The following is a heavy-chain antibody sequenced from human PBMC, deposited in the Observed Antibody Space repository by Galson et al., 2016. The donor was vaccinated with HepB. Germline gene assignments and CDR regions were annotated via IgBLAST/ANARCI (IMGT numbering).Heavy chain of an antibody. V-gene: IGHV4-31*03. Sequence: TLSLTCTVSGGSITSGGYYWSWIRQHPGKGLEWIGYIYYSGTTYYNPSLKSRLTISVDTSKNQISLNLSSVTAADTAVYYCARRRTFFGVVGGWFDPWGQGTLVTVSS. CDR1: GGSITSGGYY. CDR3: ARRRTFFGVVGGWFDP. D-gene: IGHD3-3*01. J-gene: IGHJ5*02. CDR2: IYYSGTT.